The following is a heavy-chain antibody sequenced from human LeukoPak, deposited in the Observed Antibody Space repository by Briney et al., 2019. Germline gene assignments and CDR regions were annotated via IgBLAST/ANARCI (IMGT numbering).Heavy chain of an antibody. D-gene: IGHD2-15*01. CDR1: GFTFSSYA. V-gene: IGHV3-23*01. CDR2: ISGSGGTT. CDR3: AKPLDIVVVVASGYDY. J-gene: IGHJ4*02. Sequence: PGGSLRLSCAASGFTFSSYAMSWVRQAPGKGLEWVSGISGSGGTTYYADSVKGRFTISRDNSKNTLYLQMNILRAEDTAVYYCAKPLDIVVVVASGYDYWGQGTLVIVSS.